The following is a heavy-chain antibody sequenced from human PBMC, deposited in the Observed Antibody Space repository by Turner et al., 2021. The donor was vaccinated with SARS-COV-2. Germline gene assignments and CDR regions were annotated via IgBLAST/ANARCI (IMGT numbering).Heavy chain of an antibody. D-gene: IGHD6-19*01. CDR1: GLTFSNSA. CDR3: AKGGAAVAYSFDS. Sequence: EVQLLGSGGGLVQPGGSLRLTCLASGLTFSNSAMSWVRQAPVKGPEWVSAISIGSVYIFYADSVKGRFTISRDNSKNTLYLQMNSLRAEDTAVYYCAKGGAAVAYSFDSWGQGSLVTVSS. CDR2: ISIGSVYI. J-gene: IGHJ4*02. V-gene: IGHV3-23*01.